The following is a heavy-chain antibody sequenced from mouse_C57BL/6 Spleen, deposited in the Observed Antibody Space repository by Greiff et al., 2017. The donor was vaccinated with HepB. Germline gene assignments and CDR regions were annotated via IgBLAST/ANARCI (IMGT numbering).Heavy chain of an antibody. Sequence: EVQLQQSGPELVKPGASVKISCKASGYTFTDYYMNWVKQSHGKSLEWIGDINPNNGGTSYNQKFKGKATLTVDKSSSTAYMELRSLTSEDSAVYYCARTYYYGSRPYAMDYWGQGTSVTVSS. J-gene: IGHJ4*01. CDR2: INPNNGGT. V-gene: IGHV1-26*01. D-gene: IGHD1-1*01. CDR3: ARTYYYGSRPYAMDY. CDR1: GYTFTDYY.